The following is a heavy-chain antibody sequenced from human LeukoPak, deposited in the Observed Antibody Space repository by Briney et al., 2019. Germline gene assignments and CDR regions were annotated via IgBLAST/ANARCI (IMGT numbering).Heavy chain of an antibody. D-gene: IGHD3-3*01. CDR1: GFTFSVYG. Sequence: GGSLRLSCAASGFTFSVYGMHWVRQGPGKGLEWVALISHDGGNKNYTDSVKGRFTISRDNSKNTVYLQMNSLRPEDTAVYYCAKPRGGYYFDYWGQGTLVAVSS. CDR3: AKPRGGYYFDY. V-gene: IGHV3-30*18. CDR2: ISHDGGNK. J-gene: IGHJ4*02.